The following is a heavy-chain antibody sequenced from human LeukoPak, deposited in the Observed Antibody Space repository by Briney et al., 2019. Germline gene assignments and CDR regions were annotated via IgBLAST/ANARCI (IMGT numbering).Heavy chain of an antibody. D-gene: IGHD3-9*01. J-gene: IGHJ4*02. CDR3: ARTYYDILTGYYPTFDY. CDR1: GFTFSIYA. V-gene: IGHV3-21*01. CDR2: ISSSSSYV. Sequence: GGSLRLSCSASGFTFSIYAMNWVRQAPGKGLEWVSSISSSSSYVYYADSVKGRFTISRDNAKNSLYLQMNSLRAEDTAVYYCARTYYDILTGYYPTFDYWGQGTLVTVSS.